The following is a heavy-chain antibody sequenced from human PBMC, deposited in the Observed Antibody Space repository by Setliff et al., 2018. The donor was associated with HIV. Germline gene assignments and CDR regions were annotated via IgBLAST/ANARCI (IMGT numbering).Heavy chain of an antibody. V-gene: IGHV3-33*03. Sequence: GGSLRLSCAASGFTFSSYVMHWVRQAPGKGLEWEAVIWHDGNNKNYADSVKGRFTISRDNSKNNLYLQMNSLSPEDTAVYYCAKVGREYSGYDFTFDYWGQGTLVTVSS. D-gene: IGHD5-12*01. CDR1: GFTFSSYV. CDR2: IWHDGNNK. CDR3: AKVGREYSGYDFTFDY. J-gene: IGHJ4*02.